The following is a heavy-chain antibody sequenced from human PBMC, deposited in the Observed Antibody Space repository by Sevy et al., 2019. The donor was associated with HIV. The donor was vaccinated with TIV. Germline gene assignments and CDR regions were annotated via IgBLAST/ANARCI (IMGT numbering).Heavy chain of an antibody. CDR1: GFTFGDYA. CDR2: IRSKAYGGTT. J-gene: IGHJ4*02. CDR3: TNVLRYLDWLPAYDY. V-gene: IGHV3-49*03. D-gene: IGHD3-9*01. Sequence: GGSLRLSCTASGFTFGDYAMSWFRQAPGKGLEWVGFIRSKAYGGTTEYAASVKGRFTISRDDSKSIAYLQMNSLKTEDTAVYYCTNVLRYLDWLPAYDYWGQGTLVTVSS.